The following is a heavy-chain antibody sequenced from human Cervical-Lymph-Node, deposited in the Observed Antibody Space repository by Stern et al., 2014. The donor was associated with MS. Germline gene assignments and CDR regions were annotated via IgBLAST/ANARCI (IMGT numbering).Heavy chain of an antibody. CDR2: IIPSFGTA. D-gene: IGHD3-22*01. CDR3: ARAYYYDPVNIDI. V-gene: IGHV1-69*01. J-gene: IGHJ3*02. CDR1: GGTFSRYA. Sequence: VQLVESGAEVKKPGSSVKASCKASGGTFSRYAISWVLPAPGQGLEWMVGIIPSFGTANYAQKCQGRVTITADESTSTAYMELSSLRSEDTAVYYCARAYYYDPVNIDIWGQGTMVTVSS.